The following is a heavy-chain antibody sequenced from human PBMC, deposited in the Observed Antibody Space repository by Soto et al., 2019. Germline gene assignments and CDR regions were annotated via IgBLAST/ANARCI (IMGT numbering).Heavy chain of an antibody. CDR1: GFTFTNAW. Sequence: EVQLVESGGGLVKPGGSLRLSCAASGFTFTNAWMNWVRQAPGKGLEWVGRIKRKTDGGTTDYAAPVEGRFSISRDDSKNILYRQMNSLKTEDTAVYYCTTVFYDSSGNPDYWGQGTLVTVSS. J-gene: IGHJ4*02. CDR2: IKRKTDGGTT. CDR3: TTVFYDSSGNPDY. D-gene: IGHD3-22*01. V-gene: IGHV3-15*07.